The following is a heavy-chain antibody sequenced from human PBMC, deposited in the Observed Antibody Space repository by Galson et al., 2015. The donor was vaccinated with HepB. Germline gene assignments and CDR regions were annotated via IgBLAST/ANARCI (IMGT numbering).Heavy chain of an antibody. V-gene: IGHV4-34*01. CDR3: ARGAIFPLNYYYYYYMDV. CDR1: GGSFSGYY. J-gene: IGHJ6*03. CDR2: INHSGST. D-gene: IGHD3-3*01. Sequence: LSLTCAVYGGSFSGYYWSWIRQPPGKGLEWIGEINHSGSTNYNPSLKSRVTISVDTSKNQFSLKLSSVTAADTAVYYCARGAIFPLNYYYYYYMDVWGKGTTVTVSS.